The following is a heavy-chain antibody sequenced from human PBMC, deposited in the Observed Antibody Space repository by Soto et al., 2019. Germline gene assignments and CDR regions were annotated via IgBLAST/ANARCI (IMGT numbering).Heavy chain of an antibody. CDR3: ARQVTTVTHYFDH. J-gene: IGHJ4*02. CDR1: GGSISSSSYY. D-gene: IGHD4-17*01. Sequence: PSETLSLTCTVSGGSISSSSYYWGWIRQPPGKGLEWIGSVFFSGGTYYNPSLESRVTISVDTSKNQFSLSLSSVTAADTATYYCARQVTTVTHYFDHWGQGALVTVSS. V-gene: IGHV4-39*01. CDR2: VFFSGGT.